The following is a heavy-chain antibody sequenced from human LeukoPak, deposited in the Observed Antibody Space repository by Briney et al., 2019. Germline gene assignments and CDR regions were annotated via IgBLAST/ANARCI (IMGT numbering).Heavy chain of an antibody. Sequence: GGSLRLSCAASGFTFSSYWMHWVRQGPGKGLVWVSRINRDGSSTNYADSVKGRFTISRDNAKNTLYLQMNSLRAEDTAVYYCARAGRGGNWFDPWGQGTLVIVSS. CDR3: ARAGRGGNWFDP. V-gene: IGHV3-74*01. CDR1: GFTFSSYW. D-gene: IGHD2-15*01. J-gene: IGHJ5*02. CDR2: INRDGSST.